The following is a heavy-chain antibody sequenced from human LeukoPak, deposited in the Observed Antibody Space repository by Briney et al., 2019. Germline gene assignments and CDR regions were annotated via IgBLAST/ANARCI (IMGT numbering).Heavy chain of an antibody. CDR2: ISDSGDNT. J-gene: IGHJ4*02. CDR1: GFTFSSFG. V-gene: IGHV3-21*01. CDR3: ARDGDGRGEDFDY. D-gene: IGHD4-17*01. Sequence: GGSLRLSCPASGFTFSSFGMTWVRQAPGKGLEWVSSISDSGDNTYYADSVRGRFTISRDNAKNFLYLQMNSLRVEDTALYYCARDGDGRGEDFDYWGQGVLVTVSS.